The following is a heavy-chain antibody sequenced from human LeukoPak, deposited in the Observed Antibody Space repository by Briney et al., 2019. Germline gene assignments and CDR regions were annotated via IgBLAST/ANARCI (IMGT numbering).Heavy chain of an antibody. Sequence: SETLSLTCAVSGGSFSGYYWSWIRQPPGKGLEWIGEINHSGSTNYNPSLKSRVTISVDTSKNQFSLKLSSVTAADTAVYYCARKRSGYSTTNYYYYGMDVWGQGTTVTVSS. V-gene: IGHV4-34*01. J-gene: IGHJ6*02. CDR2: INHSGST. CDR1: GGSFSGYY. CDR3: ARKRSGYSTTNYYYYGMDV. D-gene: IGHD3-22*01.